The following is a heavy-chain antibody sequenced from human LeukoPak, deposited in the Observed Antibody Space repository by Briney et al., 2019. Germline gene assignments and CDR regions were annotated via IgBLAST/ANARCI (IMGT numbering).Heavy chain of an antibody. CDR2: IIPIFGTA. D-gene: IGHD4-17*01. CDR1: GGTFSSYA. V-gene: IGHV1-69*01. CDR3: ARDSQAMGDYPFDY. Sequence: SVKVSCKASGGTFSSYAISWVRQAPGQGLEWTGGIIPIFGTANYAQKFQGRVTITADESTSTAYMELSSLRSEDTAVYYCARDSQAMGDYPFDYWGQGTLVTVSS. J-gene: IGHJ4*02.